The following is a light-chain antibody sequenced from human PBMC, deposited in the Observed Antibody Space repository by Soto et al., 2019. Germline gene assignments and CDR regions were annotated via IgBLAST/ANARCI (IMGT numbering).Light chain of an antibody. CDR3: QQYGSSPVT. V-gene: IGKV3-20*01. Sequence: EMVLTQSPGTLSLSPGEKATLSCRASQSVSSSYLAWYQQKPGQAPRLLIYGASSRATGIPDRFSGSGSGTDFTLTISRLEPEDFAVYYCQQYGSSPVTFGQGTKVEIK. J-gene: IGKJ1*01. CDR2: GAS. CDR1: QSVSSSY.